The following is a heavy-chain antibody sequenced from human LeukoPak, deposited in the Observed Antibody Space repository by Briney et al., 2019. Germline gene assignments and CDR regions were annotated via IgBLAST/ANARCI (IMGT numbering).Heavy chain of an antibody. CDR3: ARAQYFDWSLDY. J-gene: IGHJ4*02. D-gene: IGHD3-9*01. V-gene: IGHV1-8*03. CDR2: MNPNSGNT. Sequence: ASVKVSCKASGYTFTSYDINWVRQATGQGLEWMGWMNPNSGNTGYAQKFQGRVTITRNTSISTAYMELRSLRSEDTAVYYCARAQYFDWSLDYWGQGTLVTVSS. CDR1: GYTFTSYD.